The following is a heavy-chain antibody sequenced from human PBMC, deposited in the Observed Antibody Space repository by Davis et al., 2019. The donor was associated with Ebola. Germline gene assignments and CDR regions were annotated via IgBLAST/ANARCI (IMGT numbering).Heavy chain of an antibody. CDR1: GFTFSRSS. J-gene: IGHJ6*04. V-gene: IGHV3-7*04. CDR3: ARVLWFGELLYWDGMDV. Sequence: GGSLRLSCAASGFTFSRSSINRVRHAQWKGQEWVAKIKQDGSEKYYVDSVKGRFTISRDNAKNSLHLQMNSLRDEDTAVYYCARVLWFGELLYWDGMDVWCKGTTVSVSS. D-gene: IGHD3-10*01. CDR2: IKQDGSEK.